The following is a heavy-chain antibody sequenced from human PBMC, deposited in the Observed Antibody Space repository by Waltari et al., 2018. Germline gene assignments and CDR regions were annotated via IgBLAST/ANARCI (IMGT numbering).Heavy chain of an antibody. Sequence: QLQLQESGPGLVKPSETLSLTCTVSGGSISSSSYYWGWIRQPPGKGLEWIGSIYYSGSTYYNPSLKSRVTISVDTSKNQFSLKLSSVTAADTAVYYCVRRAIVVVVAAHFDYWGQGTLVTVSS. CDR1: GGSISSSSYY. J-gene: IGHJ4*02. V-gene: IGHV4-39*01. D-gene: IGHD2-15*01. CDR3: VRRAIVVVVAAHFDY. CDR2: IYYSGST.